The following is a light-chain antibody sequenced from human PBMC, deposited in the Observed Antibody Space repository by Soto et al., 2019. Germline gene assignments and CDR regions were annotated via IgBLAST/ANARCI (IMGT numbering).Light chain of an antibody. Sequence: QSVLTQPRSVSGSPGQSVTISCTGTSSDVGGYNYVSWYQQHPGNAPKLMIYDVSKRPSGVPDRFSGSKSGNTASLTISGLQAEDEADYYCCSYAGSSYGFGSGTKVTVL. CDR2: DVS. CDR3: CSYAGSSYG. CDR1: SSDVGGYNY. V-gene: IGLV2-11*01. J-gene: IGLJ1*01.